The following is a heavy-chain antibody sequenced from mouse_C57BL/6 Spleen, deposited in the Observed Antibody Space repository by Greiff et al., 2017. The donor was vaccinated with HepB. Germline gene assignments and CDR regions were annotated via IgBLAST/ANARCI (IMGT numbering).Heavy chain of an antibody. D-gene: IGHD2-4*01. V-gene: IGHV5-9-1*02. J-gene: IGHJ2*01. CDR2: ISSGGDYI. CDR1: GFTFSSYA. CDR3: TREGDYEGYFDY. Sequence: EVKLMESGGDLVKPGGSLKLSCAASGFTFSSYAMSWVRQTPEKRLEWVAYISSGGDYIYYADTVKGRFTISRDNARNTLYLQMSSLKSEDTAMYYCTREGDYEGYFDYWGQGTTLTVSS.